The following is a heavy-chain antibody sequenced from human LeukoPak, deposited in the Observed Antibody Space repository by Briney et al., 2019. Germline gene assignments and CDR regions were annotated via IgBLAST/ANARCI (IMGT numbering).Heavy chain of an antibody. CDR3: ANQNLDY. CDR2: IYTGGAT. CDR1: GLTVSSNY. Sequence: GSLRLSCAVSGLTVSSNYMTWVRQHPGKGLEGGSVIYTGGATHYADSAKGRFTISRDNSKNTLFLQMNSLRGEDTAVYYCANQNLDYGGQGNLVTVSS. V-gene: IGHV3-66*02. J-gene: IGHJ4*02.